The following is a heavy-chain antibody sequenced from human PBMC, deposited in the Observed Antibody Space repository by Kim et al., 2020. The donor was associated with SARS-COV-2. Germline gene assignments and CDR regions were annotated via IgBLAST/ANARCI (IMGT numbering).Heavy chain of an antibody. CDR3: ATGPSIAVAWWFDP. J-gene: IGHJ5*02. CDR1: GYTLIELS. V-gene: IGHV1-24*01. CDR2: FDPEDGET. D-gene: IGHD6-19*01. Sequence: ASVKVSCKVSGYTLIELSMHWVRQAPGKGLEWMGGFDPEDGETIYAQKFQGRVTMTEDTSTDTAYMELSSLRSEDTAVYYCATGPSIAVAWWFDPWGQGTLVTVSS.